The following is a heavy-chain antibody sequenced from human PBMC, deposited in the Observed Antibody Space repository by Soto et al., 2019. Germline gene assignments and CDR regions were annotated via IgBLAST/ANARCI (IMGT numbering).Heavy chain of an antibody. CDR3: ARGQGEYCSRGSCYANYYYNCMDV. J-gene: IGHJ6*02. Sequence: VASVKVSFKASGYTFTTYGITWVRQAPGQGLEWMGWISAYNGHTNSAQKLQDRVTMTTDTSTSTAYMDRRSLRSDDTAVYYCARGQGEYCSRGSCYANYYYNCMDVWGQGTTVTVSS. V-gene: IGHV1-18*01. D-gene: IGHD2-15*01. CDR2: ISAYNGHT. CDR1: GYTFTTYG.